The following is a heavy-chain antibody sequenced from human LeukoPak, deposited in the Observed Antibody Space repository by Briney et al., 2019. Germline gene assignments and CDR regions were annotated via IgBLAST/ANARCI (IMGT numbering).Heavy chain of an antibody. J-gene: IGHJ4*02. CDR1: RFSLSGYW. V-gene: IGHV3-7*01. CDR2: LHADGSEK. CDR3: ARGGYSFDY. Sequence: PGGSLRLSRAASRFSLSGYWKSWVRQAPGKRLEWVARLHADGSEKYYVDSVKGRFTISRDNAKNSLYLQMNSLRVEDTAVYYCARGGYSFDYLGQGTLVTVSS. D-gene: IGHD5-12*01.